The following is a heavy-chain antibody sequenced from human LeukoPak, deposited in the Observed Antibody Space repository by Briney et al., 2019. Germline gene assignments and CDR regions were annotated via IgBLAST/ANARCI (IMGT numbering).Heavy chain of an antibody. CDR2: ISGGGSA. V-gene: IGHV3-23*01. D-gene: IGHD4-17*01. CDR1: GFTCSTYG. CDR3: ARDHHGDKRSDY. Sequence: PGGSLRLSCAASGFTCSTYGMNWIRQAPGKGLEWVSVISGGGSAFYADSVAGRFTISRDNSRSTLFLQMDSLRAEDTAVYYCARDHHGDKRSDYWGQGTLVTVSS. J-gene: IGHJ4*02.